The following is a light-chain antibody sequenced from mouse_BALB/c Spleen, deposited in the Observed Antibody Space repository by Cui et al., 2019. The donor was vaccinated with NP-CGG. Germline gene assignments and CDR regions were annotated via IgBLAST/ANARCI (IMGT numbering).Light chain of an antibody. CDR3: ALWYSNHWV. J-gene: IGLJ1*01. V-gene: IGLV1*01. Sequence: VVPQESALTTSPGETVTLTCRSSTGAVTTSNYANWVQEKPDHLFTGLIGGTNNRVPGVPARFSGSLIGDKAALTITGAQTEDEAIYFCALWYSNHWVFGGGTKLTVL. CDR2: GTN. CDR1: TGAVTTSNY.